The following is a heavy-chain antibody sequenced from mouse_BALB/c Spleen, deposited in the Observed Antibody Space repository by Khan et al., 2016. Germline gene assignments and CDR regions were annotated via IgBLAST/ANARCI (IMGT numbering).Heavy chain of an antibody. CDR3: ARVRQYIDY. CDR1: GFTFSTYA. V-gene: IGHV5-6-3*01. Sequence: EVQLVESGGGLVQPGGSLKLSCAASGFTFSTYAMSWVRQTPDKRLELVATINSNGGSTFYPDSVKGRFTISRDNAKNTLYLQMSSLKSEDTAKYYCARVRQYIDYWIQGPSVTVAA. J-gene: IGHJ4*01. D-gene: IGHD2-14*01. CDR2: INSNGGST.